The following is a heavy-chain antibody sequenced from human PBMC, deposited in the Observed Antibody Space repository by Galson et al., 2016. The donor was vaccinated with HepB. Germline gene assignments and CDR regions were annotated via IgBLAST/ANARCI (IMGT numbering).Heavy chain of an antibody. CDR3: ARVREQQLLYAFDI. J-gene: IGHJ3*02. D-gene: IGHD6-13*01. V-gene: IGHV3-21*01. CDR2: ISSGSSYI. Sequence: LEWVSSISSGSSYIYYADSVKGRFTISRDNVKKSLYLQMNSLRPEDTAVYYCARVREQQLLYAFDIWGQGTMVTVSS.